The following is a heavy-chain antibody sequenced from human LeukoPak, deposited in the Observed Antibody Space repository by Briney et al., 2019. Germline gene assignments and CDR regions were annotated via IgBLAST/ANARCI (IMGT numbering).Heavy chain of an antibody. D-gene: IGHD3-22*01. CDR2: ISSSSSYI. V-gene: IGHV3-21*01. Sequence: SGGSLRLSCAASGFTFNTYSMNWVRQAPGKGLEWVSSISSSSSYIYYADSVKGRFTISRDNAKNSLYLQMNSLRAEDTAVYYCARGIYYDSSGYLGPDWFDPWGQGTLVTVSS. CDR3: ARGIYYDSSGYLGPDWFDP. J-gene: IGHJ5*02. CDR1: GFTFNTYS.